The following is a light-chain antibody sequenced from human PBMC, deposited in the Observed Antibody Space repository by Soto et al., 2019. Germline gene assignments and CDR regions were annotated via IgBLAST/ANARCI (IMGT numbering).Light chain of an antibody. CDR3: QQRSSWPLLT. V-gene: IGKV3-11*01. CDR1: QSVSNY. CDR2: DAS. Sequence: EIVLTQSPATLSLSPGERATLSCRASQSVSNYLAWFQQKPGQAPRLLIYDASNRATGIPARFSGSGSGTDFTLTISTLEPEDFAVYYCQQRSSWPLLTFGGGTKVEI. J-gene: IGKJ4*01.